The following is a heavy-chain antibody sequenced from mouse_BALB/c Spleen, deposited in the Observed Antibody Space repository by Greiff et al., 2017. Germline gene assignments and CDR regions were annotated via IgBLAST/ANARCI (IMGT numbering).Heavy chain of an antibody. CDR1: GYTFTSYW. Sequence: VQLQQSGAELAKPGASVKMSCKASGYTFTSYWMHWVKQSPGQGLEWIGYINPSTGYTEYNQKFKDKATLTADKSSSTAYMQLSSLTSEDSAVYYCARSMITTWFYAMDYWGQGTSVTVSS. J-gene: IGHJ4*01. D-gene: IGHD2-4*01. CDR2: INPSTGYT. CDR3: ARSMITTWFYAMDY. V-gene: IGHV1-7*01.